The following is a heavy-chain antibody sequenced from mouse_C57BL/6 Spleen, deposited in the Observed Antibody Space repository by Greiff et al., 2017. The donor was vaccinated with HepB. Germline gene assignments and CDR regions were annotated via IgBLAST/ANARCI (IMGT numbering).Heavy chain of an antibody. D-gene: IGHD2-3*01. CDR3: AINGWLLRHYYAMDY. CDR1: GFSFTSYG. CDR2: IWSGGST. V-gene: IGHV2-2*01. Sequence: QVQLQQSGPGLVQPSQSLSITCTVSGFSFTSYGVHWVRQSPGKGLEWLGVIWSGGSTDYNAAFISRLSISKDNSKSQVFFKMNSLQADDTAIYYCAINGWLLRHYYAMDYWGQGTSVTVAS. J-gene: IGHJ4*01.